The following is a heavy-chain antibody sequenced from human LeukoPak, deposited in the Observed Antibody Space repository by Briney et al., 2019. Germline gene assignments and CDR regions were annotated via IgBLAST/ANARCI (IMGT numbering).Heavy chain of an antibody. Sequence: GGSLRLSCAASGFTFSSYWMTWVRQAPGKGLEWVANIKQDGSEKCYVDSVKGRFTISRDNAKNSLYLQMNSLRAEDTAVYYCARDSRYYGSGGPDYWGQGTLVTVSS. CDR2: IKQDGSEK. V-gene: IGHV3-7*01. J-gene: IGHJ4*02. D-gene: IGHD3-10*01. CDR1: GFTFSSYW. CDR3: ARDSRYYGSGGPDY.